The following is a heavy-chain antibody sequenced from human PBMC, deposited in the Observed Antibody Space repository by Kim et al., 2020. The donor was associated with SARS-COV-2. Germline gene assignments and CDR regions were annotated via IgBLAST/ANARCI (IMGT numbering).Heavy chain of an antibody. CDR3: ARRYSSSWGEYYGMDV. V-gene: IGHV1-18*01. CDR2: ISAYNGNT. Sequence: ASVKVSCKASGYTFTSYGISWVRQAPGQGLEWMGWISAYNGNTNYAQKLQGRVTMTTDTSTSTAYMELRSLRSDDTDVYYCARRYSSSWGEYYGMDVWGQGTTVTVSS. CDR1: GYTFTSYG. D-gene: IGHD6-13*01. J-gene: IGHJ6*02.